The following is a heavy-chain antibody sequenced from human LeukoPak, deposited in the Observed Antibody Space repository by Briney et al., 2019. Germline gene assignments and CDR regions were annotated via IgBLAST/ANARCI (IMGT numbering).Heavy chain of an antibody. CDR1: GFTVSSNY. Sequence: PGGSLSLSCAASGFTVSSNYMSWVRQAPGKGLEWVSVIYSGGSTYYADSVKGRFTISRDNSKNTLYLQMNSLRAEDTAVYYCAGQRWLQPAFDYWGQGTLVTVSS. D-gene: IGHD5-24*01. CDR2: IYSGGST. CDR3: AGQRWLQPAFDY. J-gene: IGHJ4*02. V-gene: IGHV3-53*01.